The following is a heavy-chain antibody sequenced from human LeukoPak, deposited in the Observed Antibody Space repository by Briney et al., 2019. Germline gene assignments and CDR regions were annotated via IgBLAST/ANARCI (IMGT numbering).Heavy chain of an antibody. J-gene: IGHJ4*02. CDR1: GGTFSSYA. CDR2: IIPIFGTA. Sequence: ASVKVSCKASGGTFSSYAISWVRQAPGQGLEWMGRIIPIFGTANYAQKFQGRVTITTDESTSTAYTELSSLRSEDTAVYYCAREVDYDYVWGSYRYNPPLDYWGQGTLVTVSS. CDR3: AREVDYDYVWGSYRYNPPLDY. V-gene: IGHV1-69*05. D-gene: IGHD3-16*02.